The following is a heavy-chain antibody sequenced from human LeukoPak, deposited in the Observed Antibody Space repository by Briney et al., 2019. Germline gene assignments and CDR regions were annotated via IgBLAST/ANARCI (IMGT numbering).Heavy chain of an antibody. CDR2: INHSGST. D-gene: IGHD4-17*01. Sequence: SETLSLTCAVYGGSFSGYYWSWIRQPPGKGLEWIGEINHSGSTNYNPSLKSRVTISVDTSKNQFSLKLSSVTAADTAVYYCASASTHGDYEHWGQGTLVTVSS. J-gene: IGHJ4*02. CDR1: GGSFSGYY. V-gene: IGHV4-34*01. CDR3: ASASTHGDYEH.